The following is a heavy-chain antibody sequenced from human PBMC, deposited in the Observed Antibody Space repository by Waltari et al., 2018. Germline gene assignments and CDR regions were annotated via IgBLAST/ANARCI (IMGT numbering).Heavy chain of an antibody. V-gene: IGHV1-2*02. Sequence: QVQLVQSGAEVKKPGASVKVSCTASGYTFTGYYMPWVPQAPGPGLEWREWINPNSGGTNYAQKFQGRVTMTRDTSISTAYMELSRLRSDDTAVYDCARDPNYYDSSGYRPRFDPWGQGTLVTVSS. J-gene: IGHJ5*02. D-gene: IGHD3-22*01. CDR2: INPNSGGT. CDR3: ARDPNYYDSSGYRPRFDP. CDR1: GYTFTGYY.